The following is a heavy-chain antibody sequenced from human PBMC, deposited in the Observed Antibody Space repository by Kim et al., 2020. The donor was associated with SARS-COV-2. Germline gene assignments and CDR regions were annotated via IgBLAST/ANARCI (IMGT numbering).Heavy chain of an antibody. CDR2: TSNIN. CDR3: ARDLPDY. J-gene: IGHJ4*02. V-gene: IGHV3-48*04. Sequence: TSNINYSADSVKGRFTISRDNAKNSLYLQMNRLRAEDTAVYYCARDLPDYWGQGTLVTVSS.